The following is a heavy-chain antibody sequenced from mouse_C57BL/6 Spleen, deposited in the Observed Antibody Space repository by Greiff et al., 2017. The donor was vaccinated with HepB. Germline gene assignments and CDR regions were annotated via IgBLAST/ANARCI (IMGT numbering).Heavy chain of an antibody. CDR3: ARKERGYYFDY. CDR1: GYTFTSYW. CDR2: IYPGRGST. Sequence: QVQLKQSGAELVKPGASVKMSCKASGYTFTSYWITWVKQRPGQGLEWLGDIYPGRGSTNYNEKFKSKATLTVDTSSSTAYMQLSSLTSEDSAVYYCARKERGYYFDYWGQGTTLTVSS. J-gene: IGHJ2*01. V-gene: IGHV1-55*01.